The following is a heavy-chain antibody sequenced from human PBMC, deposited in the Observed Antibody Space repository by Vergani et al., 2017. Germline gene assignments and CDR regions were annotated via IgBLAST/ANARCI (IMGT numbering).Heavy chain of an antibody. Sequence: VQLVESGGGVVQPGGSLRLSCKGSGYSFTSYWISWVRQMPGKGLEWMGRIDPSDSYTNYSPSFQGHVTISADKSISTAYLQWSSLKASDSAMYYCTRHVPGGDGACLHFDHLGQGTQVTVSS. D-gene: IGHD2-21*01. CDR3: TRHVPGGDGACLHFDH. V-gene: IGHV5-10-1*01. J-gene: IGHJ4*02. CDR1: GYSFTSYW. CDR2: IDPSDSYT.